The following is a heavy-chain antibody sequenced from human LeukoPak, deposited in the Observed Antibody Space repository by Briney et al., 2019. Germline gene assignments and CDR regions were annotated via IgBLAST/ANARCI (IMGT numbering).Heavy chain of an antibody. CDR2: IYPGYSDT. Sequence: GESLKISCKVSGYRLTNNWIGWVRQVPGKGLEWMGIIYPGYSDTRYSPSFQGQVTFSVDTSTSTVYLQWSSLKASDTAIYYCARFALSSSLDYWGQGTLATVSS. D-gene: IGHD6-13*01. J-gene: IGHJ4*02. V-gene: IGHV5-51*01. CDR3: ARFALSSSLDY. CDR1: GYRLTNNW.